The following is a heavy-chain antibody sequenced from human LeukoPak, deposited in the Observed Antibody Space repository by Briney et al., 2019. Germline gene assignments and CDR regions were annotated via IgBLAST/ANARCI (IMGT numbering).Heavy chain of an antibody. CDR3: ARTGYSSGWPNYYYYGMDV. Sequence: ASVKVSCKASGYTFTSYDINWVRQATGQGLEWMGWMNPNSGNTGYAQKFQGRVTMTRNTSISTAYMELSSLRSEDTAVFYCARTGYSSGWPNYYYYGMDVWGQGTTVTVSS. CDR2: MNPNSGNT. V-gene: IGHV1-8*01. D-gene: IGHD6-19*01. J-gene: IGHJ6*02. CDR1: GYTFTSYD.